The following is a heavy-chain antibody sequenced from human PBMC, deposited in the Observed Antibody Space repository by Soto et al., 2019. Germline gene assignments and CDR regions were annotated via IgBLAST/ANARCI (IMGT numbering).Heavy chain of an antibody. CDR3: ASDLPVYYDFWSGPLPQDY. V-gene: IGHV3-33*01. D-gene: IGHD3-3*01. J-gene: IGHJ4*02. Sequence: GGSLRLSCAASGFTFSSYGMHWVRQAPGKGLEWVAVIWYDGSNKYYADSVKGRFTISRDNSKNTLYLQMNSLRAEDTAVYYYASDLPVYYDFWSGPLPQDYWGQGTLVTVSS. CDR1: GFTFSSYG. CDR2: IWYDGSNK.